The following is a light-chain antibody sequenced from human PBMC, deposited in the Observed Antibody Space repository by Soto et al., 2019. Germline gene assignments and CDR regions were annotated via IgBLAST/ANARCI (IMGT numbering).Light chain of an antibody. CDR2: SNN. V-gene: IGLV1-44*01. CDR3: AAWDDSLNGWV. Sequence: QSVLTQPPSASGTPGQRVTISCSEARSSIGRKTVYWYQQVPGTAPKLLIYSNNQRPSGVPDRFSGSKSGTSASLAISGLQSEDEADYYCAAWDDSLNGWVFGGGTKLTVL. J-gene: IGLJ3*02. CDR1: RSSIGRKT.